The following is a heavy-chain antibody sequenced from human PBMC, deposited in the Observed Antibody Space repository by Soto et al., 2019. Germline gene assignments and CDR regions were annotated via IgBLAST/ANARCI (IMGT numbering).Heavy chain of an antibody. Sequence: QVQLVQSGAEVKKPGSSVKVSCKASGGTFSSYTISWVRQAPGQGLEWMGRIIPILGIANYAQKFQGRVTITADKSTSTAYMALSSLRSKYTAVYSCATDLMGELTDSWGQGTLVTVSS. CDR3: ATDLMGELTDS. CDR1: GGTFSSYT. J-gene: IGHJ5*01. CDR2: IIPILGIA. D-gene: IGHD3-16*01. V-gene: IGHV1-69*08.